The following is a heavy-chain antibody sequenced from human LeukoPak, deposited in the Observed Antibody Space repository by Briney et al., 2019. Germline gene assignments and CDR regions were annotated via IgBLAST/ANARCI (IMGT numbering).Heavy chain of an antibody. D-gene: IGHD4-17*01. CDR2: ISSSSSYI. J-gene: IGHJ4*02. CDR1: GFTFSSYS. V-gene: IGHV3-21*01. Sequence: PGGSLRLSCAAAGFTFSSYSMNWVRQAPGKGLEWVSSISSSSSYIYYADSVKGRFTISRDNAKNSLYLQMNSLRAEDTAVYYCARVKLRFPIDYWGQGTLVTVSS. CDR3: ARVKLRFPIDY.